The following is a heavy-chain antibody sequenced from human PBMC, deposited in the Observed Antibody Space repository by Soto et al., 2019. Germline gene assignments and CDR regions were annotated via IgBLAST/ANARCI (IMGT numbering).Heavy chain of an antibody. CDR2: INHSGST. Sequence: SETLSLTCAVYGGSFRGYYWSWIRQPPGKGLGWIGEINHSGSTNYNRSLKSRVAISVDKSKNKFSLKLSSVTAADTAVYYCASGGIAARPNHYYGMDVWGQGTTDTVSS. CDR1: GGSFRGYY. CDR3: ASGGIAARPNHYYGMDV. J-gene: IGHJ6*02. V-gene: IGHV4-34*01. D-gene: IGHD6-6*01.